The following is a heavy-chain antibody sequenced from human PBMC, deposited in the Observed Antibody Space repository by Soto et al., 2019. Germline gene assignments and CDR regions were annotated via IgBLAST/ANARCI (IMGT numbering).Heavy chain of an antibody. CDR3: ARDRIAAAGDGYGMDV. CDR1: GFTFSSYG. V-gene: IGHV3-33*01. D-gene: IGHD6-13*01. Sequence: QVQLVESGGGVVQPGRSLRLSCAAYGFTFSSYGMHWVRQAPGKGLEWVAVIWYDGSNKYYADSVKGRFTISRDNSKNTLYLQMNSLRAEDTAVYYCARDRIAAAGDGYGMDVWGQGTTVTVSS. CDR2: IWYDGSNK. J-gene: IGHJ6*02.